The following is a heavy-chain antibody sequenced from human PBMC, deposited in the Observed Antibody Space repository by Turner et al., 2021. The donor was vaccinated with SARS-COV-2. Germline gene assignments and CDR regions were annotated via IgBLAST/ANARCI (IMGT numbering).Heavy chain of an antibody. J-gene: IGHJ4*02. CDR2: ISYDGSNK. V-gene: IGHV3-30*18. Sequence: QVPLVESGGGVVQPGRSLRPYWAASGFTFSSYGMHWVRQAPGKGLECVAVISYDGSNKYYADSVKGRFTMSRDNSKNTLYLQMNSLRAEDTAVYYCAKLLWQLVSPAGDFDYWGQGTLVTVSS. D-gene: IGHD6-6*01. CDR1: GFTFSSYG. CDR3: AKLLWQLVSPAGDFDY.